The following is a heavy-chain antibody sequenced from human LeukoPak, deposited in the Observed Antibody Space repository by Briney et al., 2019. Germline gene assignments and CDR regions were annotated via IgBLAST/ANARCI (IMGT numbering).Heavy chain of an antibody. Sequence: GGSLRLSCAASGFTFDDYGMSWVRQAPGKGLEWVSGINWNGGSIGYADSVKGRFTISRDNAKNTVYLQMNSLRAEDTAVYYCARGRSGSYGFFDYWSLGNLVTVSS. CDR3: ARGRSGSYGFFDY. D-gene: IGHD3-10*01. J-gene: IGHJ4*02. V-gene: IGHV3-20*04. CDR2: INWNGGSI. CDR1: GFTFDDYG.